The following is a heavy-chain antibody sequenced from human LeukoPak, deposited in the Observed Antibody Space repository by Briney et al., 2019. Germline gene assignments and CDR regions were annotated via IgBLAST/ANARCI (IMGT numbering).Heavy chain of an antibody. D-gene: IGHD6-13*01. CDR3: AGSFTSSWDRPPHY. CDR1: GYTFTGYY. CDR2: INPDSGGT. J-gene: IGHJ4*02. V-gene: IGHV1-2*02. Sequence: ASVKVSCKASGYTFTGYYIYWVRQAPGQGPEWMGWINPDSGGTKYAQKFQGRVTMTRDSSITTAYMELSTLISDDTAVYYCAGSFTSSWDRPPHYWGQGTLVTVSS.